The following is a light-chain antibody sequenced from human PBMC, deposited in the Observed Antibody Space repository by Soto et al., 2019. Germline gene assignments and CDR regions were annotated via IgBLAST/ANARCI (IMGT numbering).Light chain of an antibody. Sequence: QSALTQSPSASGSPGQSVTISCTGTSSDIGGYNSVSWYQQHPGKAPKVMIYEVSDRPSGISSRFSGSKSGNTASLTISGLQTEDEADYYCSSYTSSSTLFGTGTQLTVL. CDR3: SSYTSSSTL. J-gene: IGLJ1*01. CDR2: EVS. V-gene: IGLV2-14*01. CDR1: SSDIGGYNS.